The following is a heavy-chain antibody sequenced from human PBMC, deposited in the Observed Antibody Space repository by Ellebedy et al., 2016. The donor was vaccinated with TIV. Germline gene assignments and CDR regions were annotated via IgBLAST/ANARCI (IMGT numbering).Heavy chain of an antibody. V-gene: IGHV4-61*02. D-gene: IGHD3-16*01. CDR2: ISNTGTT. CDR3: ARGTFEGILDS. Sequence: SETLSLTXTVSGGSLNSGGYYWSWIRQPPGKGLEWIGRISNTGTTRYNPSLEGRVSMSVDTSKTHFSLKVSSVIAADTAVYYCARGTFEGILDSWGHGTLVTVSS. J-gene: IGHJ5*01. CDR1: GGSLNSGGYY.